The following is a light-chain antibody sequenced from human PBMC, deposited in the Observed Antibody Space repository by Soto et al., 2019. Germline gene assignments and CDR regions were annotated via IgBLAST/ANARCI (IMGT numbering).Light chain of an antibody. Sequence: DIKMSQSPCAVSACRGHTVPDHCLACQGVSGWLAWYQQKPGEAPKLLIYDASALPRGVPSRFSGSVFGTKFTLPIASLQPDDFATYYCQQSNSYPITFGQGTRLEIK. J-gene: IGKJ5*01. CDR3: QQSNSYPIT. CDR1: QGVSGW. CDR2: DAS. V-gene: IGKV1-5*01.